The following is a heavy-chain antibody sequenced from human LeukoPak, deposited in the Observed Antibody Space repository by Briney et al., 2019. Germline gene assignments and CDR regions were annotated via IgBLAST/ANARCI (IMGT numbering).Heavy chain of an antibody. J-gene: IGHJ3*02. Sequence: PGGSLRLSCAASGFTVSSNYMSWVRQAPGKGLEWVSVIYSGGSTYYADSVKGRFTISRDNSKNTLYLQMNSLRAEDTAVYYCAGEGYSSSWYSRVAFDIWGQGTMVTISS. D-gene: IGHD6-13*01. CDR2: IYSGGST. CDR3: AGEGYSSSWYSRVAFDI. CDR1: GFTVSSNY. V-gene: IGHV3-66*01.